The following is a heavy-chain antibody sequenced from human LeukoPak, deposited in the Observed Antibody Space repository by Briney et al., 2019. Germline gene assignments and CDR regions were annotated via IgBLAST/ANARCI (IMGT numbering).Heavy chain of an antibody. CDR3: AKSWSLGAYYDFWSGYFDY. CDR1: GFTFSSYA. D-gene: IGHD3-3*01. CDR2: ISGSGGST. J-gene: IGHJ4*02. V-gene: IGHV3-23*01. Sequence: GGSLRLSCAASGFTFSSYAMSWVRQAPGKGLEWVSAISGSGGSTYYADSVKGRFTISRDNSKNTLYLQMNSLRAEDTAVYYCAKSWSLGAYYDFWSGYFDYWGQGTLVTVSS.